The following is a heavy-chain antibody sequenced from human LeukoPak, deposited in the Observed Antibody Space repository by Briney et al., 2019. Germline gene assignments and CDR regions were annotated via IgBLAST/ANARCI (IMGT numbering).Heavy chain of an antibody. D-gene: IGHD3-9*01. V-gene: IGHV1-8*01. J-gene: IGHJ6*02. Sequence: ASVTVSCKTSGYTFTSYDFNWVRQATGQGLEWMGWMSPNSGNTGYAQKFQGRVTMTRNTSISTAYLELSSLTSEDTAVYYCARDFSTGFFYYAMDVWGQGTTVTVSS. CDR2: MSPNSGNT. CDR1: GYTFTSYD. CDR3: ARDFSTGFFYYAMDV.